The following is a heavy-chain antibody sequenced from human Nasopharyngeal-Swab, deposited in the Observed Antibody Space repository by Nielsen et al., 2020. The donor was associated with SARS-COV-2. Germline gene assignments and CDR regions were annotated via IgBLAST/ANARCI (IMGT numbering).Heavy chain of an antibody. D-gene: IGHD6-19*01. CDR3: ARGGGDSSGWHFDY. V-gene: IGHV3-33*01. Sequence: GGSLRLSCAASGFTFSSYGMHWARQAPGKGLEWVAVIWYDGSNKYYADSVKGRFTISRDNSKNTLYLQMNSLRAEDTAVYYCARGGGDSSGWHFDYWGQGTLVTVSS. CDR1: GFTFSSYG. CDR2: IWYDGSNK. J-gene: IGHJ4*02.